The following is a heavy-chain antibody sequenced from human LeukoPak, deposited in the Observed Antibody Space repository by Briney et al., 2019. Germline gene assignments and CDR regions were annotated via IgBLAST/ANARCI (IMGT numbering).Heavy chain of an antibody. J-gene: IGHJ4*02. CDR3: ARQGWLTLYYFDY. V-gene: IGHV4-59*08. D-gene: IGHD6-19*01. CDR2: IYYSGST. Sequence: SETLSLTCTVSGSSISSYYWSWIRQPPGKGLEWIGYIYYSGSTDYNPSLKSRVTISVDTSKNQFTLRLNSVTAADTAVYFCARQGWLTLYYFDYWGQGTLVTVSS. CDR1: GSSISSYY.